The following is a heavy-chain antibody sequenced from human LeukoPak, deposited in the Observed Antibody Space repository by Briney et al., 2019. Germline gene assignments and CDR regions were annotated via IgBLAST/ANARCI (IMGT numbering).Heavy chain of an antibody. V-gene: IGHV4-59*01. CDR2: IYYRGST. Sequence: PSETLSLTCTVSGGSISTYYWSWIRQPPGKRLEWIGYIYYRGSTNYNPSLKSRVTISVDTSKNQFSLKVTSVTAAGTAVYYCARVDYTVSPPYYFDYWGQGTLVTVSS. CDR1: GGSISTYY. D-gene: IGHD4-17*01. CDR3: ARVDYTVSPPYYFDY. J-gene: IGHJ4*02.